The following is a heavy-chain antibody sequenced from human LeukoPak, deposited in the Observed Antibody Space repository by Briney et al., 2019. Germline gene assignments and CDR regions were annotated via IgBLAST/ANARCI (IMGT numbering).Heavy chain of an antibody. Sequence: SGTLSLTCTVSGASMSTHYWSWIRQPPGKGLEWIGYIYYSGSTYYNPSLKSRVTISVDTSKNQFSLKLSSVTAADTAVYYCARVLGSGPLDYWGQGTLVTVSS. D-gene: IGHD3-10*01. J-gene: IGHJ4*02. V-gene: IGHV4-30-4*08. CDR1: GASMSTHY. CDR2: IYYSGST. CDR3: ARVLGSGPLDY.